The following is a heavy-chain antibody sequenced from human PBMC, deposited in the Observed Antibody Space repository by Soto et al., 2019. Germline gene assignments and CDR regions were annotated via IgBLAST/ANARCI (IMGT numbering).Heavy chain of an antibody. D-gene: IGHD2-21*02. Sequence: QVQLVESGGGVVQPGRSLRLSCAASGFTFSSYGMHWVRQAPGKGLEWVAVIWYDGSNKYYADSVKGRFTISRDNSKNTLYLQMNSLRAEDTAVYYCERVMLAYCGGDCYSPFDYWAREPWSPAPQ. J-gene: IGHJ4*02. V-gene: IGHV3-33*01. CDR3: ERVMLAYCGGDCYSPFDY. CDR1: GFTFSSYG. CDR2: IWYDGSNK.